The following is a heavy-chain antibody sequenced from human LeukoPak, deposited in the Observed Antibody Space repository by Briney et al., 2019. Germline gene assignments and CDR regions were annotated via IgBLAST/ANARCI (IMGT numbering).Heavy chain of an antibody. CDR1: GGTFTHYV. Sequence: SVKVSCKASGGTFTHYVISWVRQAPGQGLEWMGGIAPISGTPMYAQRFQGRVTITADTSTYTAYLEMSSLTSEDTAVYYCAREGEYYSESGNLVDASDVWGQGTMVTVSA. CDR2: IAPISGTP. D-gene: IGHD3-10*01. J-gene: IGHJ3*01. CDR3: AREGEYYSESGNLVDASDV. V-gene: IGHV1-69*06.